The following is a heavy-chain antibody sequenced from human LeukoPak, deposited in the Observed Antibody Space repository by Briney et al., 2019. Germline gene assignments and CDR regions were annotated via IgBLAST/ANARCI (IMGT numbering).Heavy chain of an antibody. J-gene: IGHJ3*02. Sequence: SETLSLTCTVSGGSISSYYWTWIRQPPGKGLEWIGYIYYSGTTNYNPSLNSRVTISVDTSKNQFSLKLSSVTAADTAVYYCASGAWYSSSWYDAFDIWGQGTMVTVSS. V-gene: IGHV4-59*12. CDR3: ASGAWYSSSWYDAFDI. CDR1: GGSISSYY. D-gene: IGHD6-13*01. CDR2: IYYSGTT.